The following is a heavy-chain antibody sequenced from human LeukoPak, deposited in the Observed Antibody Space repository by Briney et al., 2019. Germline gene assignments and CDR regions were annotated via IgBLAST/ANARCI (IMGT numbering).Heavy chain of an antibody. D-gene: IGHD2-15*01. CDR3: ARQLGYCSDGSCYFDF. Sequence: GGSLRLSCAASGFTVSSNYMSWVRQAPGKGLEWVSVIYSGGNTYYADSVKGRFIISRDNSKNTLYMQMNSLRAEDTAVYSCARQLGYCSDGSCYFDFWGQGALVTVSS. J-gene: IGHJ4*02. CDR1: GFTVSSNY. CDR2: IYSGGNT. V-gene: IGHV3-66*04.